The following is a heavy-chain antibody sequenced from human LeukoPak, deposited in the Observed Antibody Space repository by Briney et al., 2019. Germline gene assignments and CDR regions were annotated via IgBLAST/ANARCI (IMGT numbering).Heavy chain of an antibody. D-gene: IGHD2-2*01. CDR2: IYSGGST. Sequence: GGSLRLSCAASGFTVSSNYMSWVRQAPGKGLEWVSVIYSGGSTYYADSVKGRFTISRDNSKNTLYLQMNSLRAEDTAVYYCARDPHCSSTSCYSGYWGQGTLVTVSS. J-gene: IGHJ4*02. CDR1: GFTVSSNY. V-gene: IGHV3-66*01. CDR3: ARDPHCSSTSCYSGY.